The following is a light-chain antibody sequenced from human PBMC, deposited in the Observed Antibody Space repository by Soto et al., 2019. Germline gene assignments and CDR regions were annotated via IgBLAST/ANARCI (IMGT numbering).Light chain of an antibody. CDR1: SSDVGSYNL. V-gene: IGLV2-23*02. J-gene: IGLJ1*01. CDR2: EVI. CDR3: CSYASSVYV. Sequence: QSALTQPASVSGSPGQSITISCTGTSSDVGSYNLVSWYQHHPGKAPKLMIYEVIKRPSGVSNRFSGSKSGNTASLTISGLQAEDEADYYCCSYASSVYVSGTGTKVTVL.